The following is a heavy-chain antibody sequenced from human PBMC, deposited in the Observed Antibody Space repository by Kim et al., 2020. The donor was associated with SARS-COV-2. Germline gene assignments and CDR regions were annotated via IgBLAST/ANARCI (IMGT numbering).Heavy chain of an antibody. CDR3: AKDTTGITTLGEFDY. D-gene: IGHD3-10*02. CDR2: ISWNSGSI. J-gene: IGHJ4*02. Sequence: GGSLRLSCAASGFTFGDYAMHWVRQAPGKGLEWVSGISWNSGSIGYADSVKGRFTISRDNAKNSLYLQMNSLRAEDTALYYCAKDTTGITTLGEFDYWGQGTLVTVSS. V-gene: IGHV3-9*01. CDR1: GFTFGDYA.